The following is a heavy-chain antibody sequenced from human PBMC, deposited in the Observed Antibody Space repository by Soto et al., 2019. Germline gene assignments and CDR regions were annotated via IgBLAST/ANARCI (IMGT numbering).Heavy chain of an antibody. CDR1: GFTFRSYG. CDR2: ISYDGSNE. J-gene: IGHJ6*02. D-gene: IGHD2-2*01. Sequence: PGGSLRLSCAASGFTFRSYGMHWVRQAPGKGLEWVAVISYDGSNEFYADSVKGRFTISRDNSKNTLYLQMNSLRAEDTAVYYCARVPAALYYYYGMDVWGQGTTVTVSS. V-gene: IGHV3-30*03. CDR3: ARVPAALYYYYGMDV.